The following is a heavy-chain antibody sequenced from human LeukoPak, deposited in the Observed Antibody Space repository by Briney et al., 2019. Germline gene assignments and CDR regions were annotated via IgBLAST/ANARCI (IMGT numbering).Heavy chain of an antibody. Sequence: PGGSLRLSCAASGFTFSSYRMNWVRQAPGKGLEWVSSISSRRSYIYYADSLKGRFTISRDNAKNSLYLNIHSLRAEDTAVYYCARDRADPDYGDYVFAYWGQGTLVTVSS. CDR2: ISSRRSYI. V-gene: IGHV3-21*01. J-gene: IGHJ4*02. CDR3: ARDRADPDYGDYVFAY. D-gene: IGHD4-17*01. CDR1: GFTFSSYR.